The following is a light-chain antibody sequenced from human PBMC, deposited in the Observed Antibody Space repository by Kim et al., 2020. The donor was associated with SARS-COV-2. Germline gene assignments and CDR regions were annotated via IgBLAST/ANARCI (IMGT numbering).Light chain of an antibody. CDR1: KLGDKY. CDR2: QDS. J-gene: IGLJ2*01. CDR3: QAWDSSTVV. Sequence: SYELTQPPSVSVSPGQTASITCSGDKLGDKYACWYQQKPGQSPVLVIYQDSKRPSGIPERFSGSNSGNTDTLTISGTQAMVEADYYCQAWDSSTVVFGGG. V-gene: IGLV3-1*01.